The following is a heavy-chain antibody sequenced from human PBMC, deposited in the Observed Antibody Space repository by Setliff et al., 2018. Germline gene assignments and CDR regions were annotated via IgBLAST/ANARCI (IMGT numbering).Heavy chain of an antibody. J-gene: IGHJ5*02. CDR1: GGSISPYF. CDR3: ARGSTGIYDP. CDR2: IYHNGNT. Sequence: SETLSLTCTVSGGSISPYFWSWIRQPPGKGLEWIGYIYHNGNTNQNPSLKSRVTISVDTSKNQFSLKMTSVTAADTAIYYCARGSTGIYDPWGQGILVTVSS. V-gene: IGHV4-59*01. D-gene: IGHD1-1*01.